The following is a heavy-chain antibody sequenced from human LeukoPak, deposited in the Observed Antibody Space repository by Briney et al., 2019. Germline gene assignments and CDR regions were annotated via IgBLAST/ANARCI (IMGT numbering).Heavy chain of an antibody. J-gene: IGHJ4*02. Sequence: GSLRLSCTVSGGSISSSSYYWGWIRQPPGKGLEWIGSIYYSGSTYYNPSLKSRVTISVDTSKNQFSLKLSSVTAADTAVYYCAREPGIAAADHFDYWGQGTLVTVSS. V-gene: IGHV4-39*02. D-gene: IGHD6-13*01. CDR1: GGSISSSSYY. CDR2: IYYSGST. CDR3: AREPGIAAADHFDY.